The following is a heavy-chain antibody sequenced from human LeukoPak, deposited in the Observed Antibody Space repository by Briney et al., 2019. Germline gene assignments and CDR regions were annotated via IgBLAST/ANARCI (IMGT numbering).Heavy chain of an antibody. V-gene: IGHV5-51*01. J-gene: IGHJ4*02. CDR3: ARRVLDYFEH. D-gene: IGHD4/OR15-4a*01. CDR2: IYPGDSDT. Sequence: GESLKISCKGSGYGFSSYWIGWVRQMPGKGLEWMGIIYPGDSDTRYSPSFQGQVTISVDKSISTAYVQWSSLKASDTAMYYCARRVLDYFEHWGQGTLVTVSS. CDR1: GYGFSSYW.